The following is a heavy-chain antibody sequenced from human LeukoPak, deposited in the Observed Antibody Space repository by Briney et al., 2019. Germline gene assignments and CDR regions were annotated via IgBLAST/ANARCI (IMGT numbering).Heavy chain of an antibody. Sequence: SQTLSLTCTVSGDSISSGDYCWTRIPPPAGKGLEWFRRICSSGSTTSNPSLQSRLSISQDTSKNQFSLKLSSVTAADTAVYYCAIGNWNYFDYWGEGTLVPVSS. CDR1: GDSISSGDYC. J-gene: IGHJ4*02. D-gene: IGHD1-20*01. CDR3: AIGNWNYFDY. V-gene: IGHV4-61*02. CDR2: ICSSGST.